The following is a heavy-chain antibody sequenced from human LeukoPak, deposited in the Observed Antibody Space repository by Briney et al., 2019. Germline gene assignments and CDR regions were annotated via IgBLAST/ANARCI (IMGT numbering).Heavy chain of an antibody. D-gene: IGHD2-2*01. J-gene: IGHJ4*02. CDR1: GYTFTSYG. Sequence: GASVKVSCKASGYTFTSYGISWVRQAPGQGLEWMGWISAYNGNTNYAQKLQGRVIMTTDTSTSTAYMELRSLRSDDTAVYYCAREAYCSSTSCYLRLIDYWGKGTLVTVSS. V-gene: IGHV1-18*01. CDR3: AREAYCSSTSCYLRLIDY. CDR2: ISAYNGNT.